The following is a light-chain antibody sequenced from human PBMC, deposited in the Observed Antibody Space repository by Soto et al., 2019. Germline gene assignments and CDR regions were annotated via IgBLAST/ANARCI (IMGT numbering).Light chain of an antibody. J-gene: IGLJ2*01. V-gene: IGLV2-14*03. Sequence: QSALTQPASVSGSPGQSITISCTGTSSDVGGYNYVSWYQQHPGKAPKLMIYDVNYRPSGVSNRFSGSKSANTASLTISGLQAEDEADYYCSSYTSSSTVVFGGGTQLTVL. CDR1: SSDVGGYNY. CDR2: DVN. CDR3: SSYTSSSTVV.